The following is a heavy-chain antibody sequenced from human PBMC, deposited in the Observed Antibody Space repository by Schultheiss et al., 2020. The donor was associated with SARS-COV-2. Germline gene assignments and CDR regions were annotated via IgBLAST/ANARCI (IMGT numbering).Heavy chain of an antibody. D-gene: IGHD6-6*01. CDR3: ARGTSIAGRAGMDV. CDR2: IYYSGTT. CDR1: GGSISTFY. J-gene: IGHJ6*02. Sequence: SETLSLTCTVSGGSISTFYWTWIRQPPGKGLEWIGYIYYSGTTTYNPSLKSRVTISVDTSKNQFSLKLSSVTAADTAVYYCARGTSIAGRAGMDVWGQGTTVTVSS. V-gene: IGHV4-59*01.